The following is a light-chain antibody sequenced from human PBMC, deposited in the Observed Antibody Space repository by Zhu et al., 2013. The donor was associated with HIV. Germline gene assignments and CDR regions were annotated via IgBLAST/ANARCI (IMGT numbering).Light chain of an antibody. CDR1: QSVSTY. CDR3: QQYNSYPIT. CDR2: DAS. Sequence: EIVLTQSPATLSLSPGERATLSCRASQSVSTYLAWYQQRPGQPPRLLIYDASNRATGIPARFSGSGSGTDFTLTISSLQSDDFATYYCQQYNSYPITFGQGTRLDSK. V-gene: IGKV3-11*01. J-gene: IGKJ5*01.